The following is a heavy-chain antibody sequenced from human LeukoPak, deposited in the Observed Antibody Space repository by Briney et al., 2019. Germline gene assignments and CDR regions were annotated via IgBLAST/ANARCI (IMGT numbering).Heavy chain of an antibody. CDR2: IYTSGST. CDR3: ARDPSYGSGGDYFDY. D-gene: IGHD3-10*01. J-gene: IGHJ4*02. V-gene: IGHV4-61*02. Sequence: SETLSLTCTVSGGSISSSSYYWSWIRQPAGKGLEWIGRIYTSGSTNYNPSLKSRVTISVDTSKNQFSLKLSSVTAADTAVYYCARDPSYGSGGDYFDYWGQGTLVTVSS. CDR1: GGSISSSSYY.